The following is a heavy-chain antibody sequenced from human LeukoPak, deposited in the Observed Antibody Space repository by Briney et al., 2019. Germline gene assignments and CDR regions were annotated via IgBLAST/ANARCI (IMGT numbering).Heavy chain of an antibody. CDR1: GYSFTEYY. Sequence: GASVKVCCKASGYSFTEYYIHWVRQAPGQGLEWMGWIYPNSGVTNYAQSFQGRVTVTRDTSISTAYMDLSSLTSDDTAVYFCVRDVRAGRNDAFDIWGQGTMVTVSS. D-gene: IGHD1-14*01. V-gene: IGHV1-2*02. CDR3: VRDVRAGRNDAFDI. J-gene: IGHJ3*02. CDR2: IYPNSGVT.